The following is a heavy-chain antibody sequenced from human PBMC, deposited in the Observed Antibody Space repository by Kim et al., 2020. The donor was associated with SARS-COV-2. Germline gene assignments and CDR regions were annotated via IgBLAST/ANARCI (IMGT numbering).Heavy chain of an antibody. CDR2: ISYDGSNK. CDR1: GFTFSSYG. D-gene: IGHD3-10*01. J-gene: IGHJ4*02. V-gene: IGHV3-30*18. Sequence: GGSLRLSCAASGFTFSSYGMHWVRQAPGKGLEWVAVISYDGSNKYYADSVKGRFTISRDNSKNTLYLQMNSLRAEDTAVYYCAKDGNYYGSGSYFSDYWGQGTLVTVSS. CDR3: AKDGNYYGSGSYFSDY.